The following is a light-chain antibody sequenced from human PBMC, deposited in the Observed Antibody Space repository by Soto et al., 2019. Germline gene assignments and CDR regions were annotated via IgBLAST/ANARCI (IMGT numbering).Light chain of an antibody. J-gene: IGLJ3*02. Sequence: QSALTQPRSVSGSPGQSVTISCTGTSSDVGNYNYVSWYQVYPGKAPKLTIHDVSRRPSGVPDRFSGSKSGNTASLTISGLQAEDEADYYCCSYAGRYTWVFGGGTKLTVL. CDR1: SSDVGNYNY. CDR3: CSYAGRYTWV. CDR2: DVS. V-gene: IGLV2-11*01.